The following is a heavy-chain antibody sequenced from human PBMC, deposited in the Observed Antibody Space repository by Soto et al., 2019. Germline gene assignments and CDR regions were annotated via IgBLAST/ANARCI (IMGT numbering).Heavy chain of an antibody. V-gene: IGHV4-39*01. J-gene: IGHJ4*02. CDR2: IYYSGST. CDR3: ARGKEMATIDFDY. D-gene: IGHD5-12*01. CDR1: GGSISSSSYY. Sequence: PSETLSLTCTVSGGSISSSSYYWGWIRQPPGKGLEWIGSIYYSGSTYYNPSLKSRVTISVDTSKNQFSLKLSSVTAADTAVYYCARGKEMATIDFDYWGQGTLVTVSS.